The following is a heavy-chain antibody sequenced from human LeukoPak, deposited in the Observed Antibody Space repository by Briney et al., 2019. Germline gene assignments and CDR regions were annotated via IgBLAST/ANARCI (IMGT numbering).Heavy chain of an antibody. J-gene: IGHJ4*02. V-gene: IGHV3-23*01. D-gene: IGHD3-10*01. Sequence: PGGSLRLSCAASAFSLNAYNMNWVRQAPGKGLEWVSAISGSGGSTYYADSVKGRFTISRDNSKNTLYLQMNSLRAEDTAVYYCARRFGVIDYYFDYWGQGTLVTVSS. CDR2: ISGSGGST. CDR1: AFSLNAYN. CDR3: ARRFGVIDYYFDY.